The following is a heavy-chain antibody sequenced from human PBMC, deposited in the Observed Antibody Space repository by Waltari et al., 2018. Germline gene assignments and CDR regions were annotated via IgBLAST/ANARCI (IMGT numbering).Heavy chain of an antibody. Sequence: EVQLLESGGGLVQPGGSLRLSCAASGFTFSSYAMSWVRQAPGKGLEWVSAISGSGGSTYYADSGRGRFTISGNNPKNTLYLQMNSLRAENTAVYYGAKGDRADSTHPAKYFKHGGQGTLVTVSS. J-gene: IGHJ1*01. CDR1: GFTFSSYA. CDR2: ISGSGGST. D-gene: IGHD3-16*01. V-gene: IGHV3-23*01. CDR3: AKGDRADSTHPAKYFKH.